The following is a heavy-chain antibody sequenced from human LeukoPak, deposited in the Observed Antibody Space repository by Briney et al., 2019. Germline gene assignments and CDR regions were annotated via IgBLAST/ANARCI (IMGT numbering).Heavy chain of an antibody. CDR1: GFTVSSNY. V-gene: IGHV3-66*01. Sequence: GGSLRLSCAASGFTVSSNYMSWVRQAPGKGLEWVSVIYSGGSTYYADSVKGRFTISRDNARNSLYLQMNSLRAEDTAVYYCAIPPLSGTGSSRPLAGMDVWGQGTTVTVSS. CDR3: AIPPLSGTGSSRPLAGMDV. D-gene: IGHD3-10*01. CDR2: IYSGGST. J-gene: IGHJ6*02.